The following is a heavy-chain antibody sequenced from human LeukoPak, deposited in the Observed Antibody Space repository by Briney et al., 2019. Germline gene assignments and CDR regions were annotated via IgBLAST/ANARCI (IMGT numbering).Heavy chain of an antibody. CDR2: ITWNSGDI. J-gene: IGHJ3*02. Sequence: PGRSLRLSCAASGFTFDDYAMHWVRQAPGKGLEWVSGITWNSGDIGYADSVTGRFTISRDNAKNSLYLQMNGLRTEDTALYYCAKSVYRDSSNWFDAFDIWGQGTMVTVSS. CDR1: GFTFDDYA. D-gene: IGHD6-13*01. CDR3: AKSVYRDSSNWFDAFDI. V-gene: IGHV3-9*01.